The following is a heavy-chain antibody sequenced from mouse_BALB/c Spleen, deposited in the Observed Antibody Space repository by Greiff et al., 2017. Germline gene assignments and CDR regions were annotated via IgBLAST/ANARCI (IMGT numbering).Heavy chain of an antibody. CDR1: GFTFSDYY. J-gene: IGHJ1*01. V-gene: IGHV5-4*02. D-gene: IGHD2-2*01. CDR2: ISDGGSYT. Sequence: DVQLVESGGGLVKPGGSLKLSCAASGFTFSDYYMYWVRQTPEKRLEWVATISDGGSYTYYPDSVKGRFTISRDNAKNNLYLQMSSLKSEDTAMYYCARIPPYGYDDHWYFDVWGAGTTVTVSS. CDR3: ARIPPYGYDDHWYFDV.